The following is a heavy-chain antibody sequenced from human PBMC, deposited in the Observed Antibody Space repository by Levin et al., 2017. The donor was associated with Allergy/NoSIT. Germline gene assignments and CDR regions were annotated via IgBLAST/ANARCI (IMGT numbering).Heavy chain of an antibody. CDR3: ARDASWTDEATYYDY. Sequence: GGSLRLSCAASGFTFSRDAMHWVRQTPGKGLQWVAIIAYDGSSKYYADSVKGRFTISRDNSKNTLYLDMNSLRTEDTAVYYCARDASWTDEATYYDYWGQGTLVTVSS. J-gene: IGHJ4*02. CDR1: GFTFSRDA. CDR2: IAYDGSSK. D-gene: IGHD1-1*01. V-gene: IGHV3-30-3*01.